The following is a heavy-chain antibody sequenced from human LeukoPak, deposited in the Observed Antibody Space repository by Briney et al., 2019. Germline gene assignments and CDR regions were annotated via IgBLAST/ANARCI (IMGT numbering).Heavy chain of an antibody. CDR3: ARVPPYYYYGMDV. V-gene: IGHV4-59*10. Sequence: SETLSLTCAVYGGSFSGYYWSWIRQPAGKGLEWIGRIYTSGSTNYNPSLKSRVTMSVDTSKNQFSLKLSSVTAADTAVYYCARVPPYYYYGMDVWGQGTTVTVSS. CDR1: GGSFSGYY. CDR2: IYTSGST. J-gene: IGHJ6*02.